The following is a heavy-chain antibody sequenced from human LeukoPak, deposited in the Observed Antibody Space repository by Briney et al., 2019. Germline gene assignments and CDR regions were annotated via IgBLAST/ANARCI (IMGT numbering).Heavy chain of an antibody. Sequence: GGSLRLSCAASGFTVSSNYMSWVRQAPGKGLEWVSVIYSGGSTYYADSVKGRFTISRDNSKNTLYLQMNSLRAEDTAVYYCARAVGTGILTGNGAYYYYVDVWGKGTTVTVSS. J-gene: IGHJ6*03. V-gene: IGHV3-53*01. CDR3: ARAVGTGILTGNGAYYYYVDV. CDR1: GFTVSSNY. CDR2: IYSGGST. D-gene: IGHD3-9*01.